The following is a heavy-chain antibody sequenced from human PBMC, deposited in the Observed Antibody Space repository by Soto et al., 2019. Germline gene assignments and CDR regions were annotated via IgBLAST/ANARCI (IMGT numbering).Heavy chain of an antibody. J-gene: IGHJ4*02. V-gene: IGHV4-30-4*08. CDR3: AREVPWVDS. CDR2: IYYSGTT. CDR1: GGSISSNDFY. Sequence: SETLSLTCIVSGGSISSNDFYWSWIRQHPGKGLEWIGYIYYSGTTYYNPSLKSRVTISVDTSKNHFSLKLSSVTAADTAVYYWAREVPWVDSWGQGTLVTVSS. D-gene: IGHD3-10*01.